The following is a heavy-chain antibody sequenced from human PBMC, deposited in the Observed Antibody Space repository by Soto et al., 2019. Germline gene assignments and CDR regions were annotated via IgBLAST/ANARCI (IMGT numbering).Heavy chain of an antibody. CDR3: ARGLILWFGELSRRGGYYYYMDV. D-gene: IGHD3-10*01. CDR2: INDSGNI. V-gene: IGHV4-34*01. J-gene: IGHJ6*03. Sequence: SETLSLTCAVYGGSFSGYQWTWIRQTPEMGLEWIGEINDSGNINYNPSLKSRVTILVDTAKKQISLRLSSVTAADTAVYYCARGLILWFGELSRRGGYYYYMDVWGKGTTVTVS. CDR1: GGSFSGYQ.